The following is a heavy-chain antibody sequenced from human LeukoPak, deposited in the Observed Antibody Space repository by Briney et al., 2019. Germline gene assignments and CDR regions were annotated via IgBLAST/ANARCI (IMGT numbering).Heavy chain of an antibody. V-gene: IGHV4-59*01. CDR3: AREWGGGLYSGYDSGLDY. Sequence: PSETLSLTCTVSGGSISSYYWSWIRQPPGKGLEWIGYIYYSGSTNYNPSLKSGVTISEETSKNQCSLRLNPVHTADPAVYYCAREWGGGLYSGYDSGLDYWGQGTLVTVSS. CDR1: GGSISSYY. CDR2: IYYSGST. D-gene: IGHD5-12*01. J-gene: IGHJ4*02.